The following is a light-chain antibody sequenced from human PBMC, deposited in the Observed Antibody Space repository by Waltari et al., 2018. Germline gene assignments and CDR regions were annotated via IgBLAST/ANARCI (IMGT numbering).Light chain of an antibody. CDR2: DAS. J-gene: IGKJ3*01. CDR3: QQRGDWSRT. Sequence: EMVLTPSPATLSFSPGERATLSCRANQSVSSNLAWYQQKPGQAPRLPIYDASNRATGIPARFSGSGSGTDFTLTISSLEPEDFAVYYCQQRGDWSRTFGPGTKVEIK. V-gene: IGKV3-11*01. CDR1: QSVSSN.